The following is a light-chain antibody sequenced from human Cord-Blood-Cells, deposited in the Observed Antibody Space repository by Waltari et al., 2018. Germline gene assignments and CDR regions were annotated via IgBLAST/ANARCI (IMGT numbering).Light chain of an antibody. V-gene: IGLV2-11*01. CDR1: RSDVGVYTY. Sequence: QSALTQPRSVSGSPGQSVLISCPGTRSDVGVYTYVPWYQQHPGKAPKLMIYDVSKRPSGVPDRFSGSKSGNTASLTISGLQAEDEADYYCCSYAGSYTFVFGTGTKVTVL. CDR3: CSYAGSYTFV. J-gene: IGLJ1*01. CDR2: DVS.